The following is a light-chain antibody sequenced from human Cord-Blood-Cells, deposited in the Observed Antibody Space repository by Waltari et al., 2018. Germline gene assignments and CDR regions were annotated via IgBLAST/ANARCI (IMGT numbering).Light chain of an antibody. CDR3: SSYPGSSTV. V-gene: IGLV2-14*01. CDR1: SSDVGGYNY. J-gene: IGLJ2*01. Sequence: QSALTQPASVSGSPGQSITISCTGTSSDVGGYNYVPWYQQHPGKAPKLMIYDVSKRPSGVLNRCSASKSGNTASMTIAGLQAEDEADYYSSSYPGSSTVFGGGTKLTVL. CDR2: DVS.